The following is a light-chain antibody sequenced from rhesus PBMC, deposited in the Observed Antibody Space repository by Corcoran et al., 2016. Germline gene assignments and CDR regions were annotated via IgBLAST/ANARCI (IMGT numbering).Light chain of an antibody. J-gene: IGLJ1*01. Sequence: QAAPTQSPSVSGSPGQSVTISCTGTSSDIGGFKRVSWYQHHPGKAPKLMIYDVSKRPSGLSDRFSGSKSANTASLTISGLQAEDGADYYCSSYGSSYIYMFGGGTRLTVL. CDR2: DVS. CDR3: SSYGSSYIYM. V-gene: IGLV2-13*03. CDR1: SSDIGGFKR.